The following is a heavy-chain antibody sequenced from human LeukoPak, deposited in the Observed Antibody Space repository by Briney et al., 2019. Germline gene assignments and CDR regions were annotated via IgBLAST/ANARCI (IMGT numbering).Heavy chain of an antibody. CDR1: GGSISSSSYY. Sequence: SETLPLACTVSGGSISSSSYYWGWIRQPPGKGLEWIGSIYYSGSTYYNPSLKSRVTISVDTSKNQFSLKLSSVTAADTAVYYCARAPGGNPTTHYFDYWGQGTLVTVSS. V-gene: IGHV4-39*01. CDR2: IYYSGST. J-gene: IGHJ4*02. CDR3: ARAPGGNPTTHYFDY. D-gene: IGHD1-14*01.